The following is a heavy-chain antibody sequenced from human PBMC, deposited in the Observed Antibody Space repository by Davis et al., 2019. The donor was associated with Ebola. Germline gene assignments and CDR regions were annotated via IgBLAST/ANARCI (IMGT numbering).Heavy chain of an antibody. D-gene: IGHD5-18*01. CDR1: GGSISSYY. Sequence: MPSETLSLTCTVSGGSISSYYWSWIRQPPGKGLEWIGYIYYSGSTNYNPSLKSRVTISVDTSKNQFSLKLSSVTAADTAVYYCARDRRGVDTAMVWDWYFDLWGRGTLVTVSS. CDR3: ARDRRGVDTAMVWDWYFDL. J-gene: IGHJ2*01. CDR2: IYYSGST. V-gene: IGHV4-59*01.